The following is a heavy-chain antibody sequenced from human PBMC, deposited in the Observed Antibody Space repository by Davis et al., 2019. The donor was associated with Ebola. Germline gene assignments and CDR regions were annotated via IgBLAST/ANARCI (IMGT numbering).Heavy chain of an antibody. Sequence: AASVTVSCKASVYTFTSYGISWVRQAPGQGLEWMGWISAYHGNTNYAHKLQGRVTMTTDTSTSTAYMELRSMRSDDTAVYYCARDRGMISLAGVCDYWGQGTLVTVSS. CDR3: ARDRGMISLAGVCDY. CDR2: ISAYHGNT. D-gene: IGHD3-3*01. V-gene: IGHV1-18*04. J-gene: IGHJ4*02. CDR1: VYTFTSYG.